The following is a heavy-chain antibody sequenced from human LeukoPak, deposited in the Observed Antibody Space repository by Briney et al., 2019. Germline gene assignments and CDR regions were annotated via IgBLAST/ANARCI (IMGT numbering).Heavy chain of an antibody. J-gene: IGHJ4*02. D-gene: IGHD3-16*02. Sequence: SETLSLTCTVSGGSISSYYWSWIRQPPGKGLEWIGYIYYSGSTNYNPSLKSRVTISVDTPKNQFSLKLSSVTAADTAVYYCARYTYDYVWGSYRAFDYWGQGTLVTVSS. V-gene: IGHV4-59*08. CDR2: IYYSGST. CDR1: GGSISSYY. CDR3: ARYTYDYVWGSYRAFDY.